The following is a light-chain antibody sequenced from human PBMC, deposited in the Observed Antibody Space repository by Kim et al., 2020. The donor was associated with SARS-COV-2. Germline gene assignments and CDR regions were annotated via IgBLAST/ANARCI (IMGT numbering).Light chain of an antibody. CDR3: QQYYSTPYT. CDR1: QSVLYSSNNKNY. J-gene: IGKJ2*01. Sequence: RATINCKSRQSVLYSSNNKNYFAWYQQKPGQPPKLLIYWASTRESGVPDRFSGSGSGTDFTLTISSLQAEDVAVYYCQQYYSTPYTFGQGTKLEI. CDR2: WAS. V-gene: IGKV4-1*01.